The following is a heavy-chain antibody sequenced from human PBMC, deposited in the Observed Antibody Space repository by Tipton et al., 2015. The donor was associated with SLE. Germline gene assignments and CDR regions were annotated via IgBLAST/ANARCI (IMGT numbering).Heavy chain of an antibody. J-gene: IGHJ1*01. CDR1: GFTFGDYA. CDR3: ARDRVRYYDFWH. CDR2: IRSKTYGGAP. V-gene: IGHV3-49*04. Sequence: SLRLSCTGSGFTFGDYALSWVRQAPGKGLEWICLIRSKTYGGAPEYAASVNGRFTISRDDSKSITYLQMNSLKTEDTAVYYCARDRVRYYDFWHWGQGPLVTVSS. D-gene: IGHD3-3*01.